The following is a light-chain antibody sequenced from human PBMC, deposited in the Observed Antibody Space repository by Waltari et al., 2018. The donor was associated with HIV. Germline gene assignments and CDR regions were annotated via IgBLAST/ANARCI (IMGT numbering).Light chain of an antibody. CDR1: HNNA. Sequence: ARAQPPSVSWSPGQSTTLPCADIHNNAVSWYQRHPGKAPKVILYAVERRPSGISSRFSGFRAGKNAYLKISGLQAEDEADYFCCAYVGYGTKFVFGTGTRVTVL. V-gene: IGLV2-23*02. J-gene: IGLJ1*01. CDR3: CAYVGYGTKFV. CDR2: AVE.